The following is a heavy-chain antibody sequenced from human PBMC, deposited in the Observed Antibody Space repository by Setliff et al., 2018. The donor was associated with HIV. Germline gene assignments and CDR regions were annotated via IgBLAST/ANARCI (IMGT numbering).Heavy chain of an antibody. CDR3: ARDATRGGDMDV. CDR1: GFTFSNFW. V-gene: IGHV3-7*01. J-gene: IGHJ6*03. D-gene: IGHD2-15*01. Sequence: TGGSLRLSCAASGFTFSNFWMDWVRQAPGKGLEWVATIKKDGSEKYYVDSVRGRFTISRDNAKNSLYLQMNSLRAEDTAVYYCARDATRGGDMDVWAKGTTVTVSS. CDR2: IKKDGSEK.